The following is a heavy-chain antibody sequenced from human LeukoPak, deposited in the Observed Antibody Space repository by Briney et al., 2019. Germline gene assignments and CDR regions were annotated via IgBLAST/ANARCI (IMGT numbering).Heavy chain of an antibody. D-gene: IGHD3-10*01. CDR1: GYSISSGYY. J-gene: IGHJ5*02. CDR2: IYHSGST. V-gene: IGHV4-38-2*02. CDR3: ARVGGFGEPMVWFDP. Sequence: SETLSLTCTVSGYSISSGYYWGWIRQPPGKGLEWIGSIYHSGSTYYNPSLKSRVTISVDTSKNQFSLKLSSVTAADTAVYYCARVGGFGEPMVWFDPWGQGTLVTVSS.